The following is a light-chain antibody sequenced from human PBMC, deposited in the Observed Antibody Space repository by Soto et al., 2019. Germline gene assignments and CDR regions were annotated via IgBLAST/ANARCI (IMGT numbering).Light chain of an antibody. Sequence: EIVLTQSPGTLSLSPGERATLSCRASQSVSSSYLAWYQQKPGQAPRLLIYGASIRATGIPARFSGSGSGTDFTLTISRLEPEDFAVYYCQQYDSSPLTFGGGTKVEIK. CDR1: QSVSSSY. J-gene: IGKJ4*01. CDR3: QQYDSSPLT. CDR2: GAS. V-gene: IGKV3-20*01.